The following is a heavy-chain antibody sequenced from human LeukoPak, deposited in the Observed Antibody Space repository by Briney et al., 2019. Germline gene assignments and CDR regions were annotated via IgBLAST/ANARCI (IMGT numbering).Heavy chain of an antibody. CDR1: GFNFNDAW. CDR3: TAGLGKTDDDS. Sequence: GGSLRLSCEGSGFNFNDAWMSWIRQAPGKGLEWVGRVRTTAEGETTDYAAPVRGRLIISRDDSKNMVFLQMDRLETEDTAIYYCTAGLGKTDDDSWGQGTLVTVSS. CDR2: VRTTAEGETT. D-gene: IGHD4-11*01. V-gene: IGHV3-15*01. J-gene: IGHJ4*02.